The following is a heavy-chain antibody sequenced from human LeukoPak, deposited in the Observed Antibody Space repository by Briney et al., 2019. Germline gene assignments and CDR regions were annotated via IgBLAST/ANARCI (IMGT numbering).Heavy chain of an antibody. CDR2: IDWNDDK. CDR3: VRMGYYFDKTVGYFDV. CDR1: GGFQLNTDGMC. V-gene: IGHV2-70*11. D-gene: IGHD3-22*01. J-gene: IGHJ2*01. Sequence: SGPALVKSTQTRTLTCTVSGGFQLNTDGMCVSWVRQPPGKALEWLARIDWNDDKNYRTSLKTRLTISKDTSKNQVVLTMTNMDPADTATYFCVRMGYYFDKTVGYFDVWGRGIPVTVSS.